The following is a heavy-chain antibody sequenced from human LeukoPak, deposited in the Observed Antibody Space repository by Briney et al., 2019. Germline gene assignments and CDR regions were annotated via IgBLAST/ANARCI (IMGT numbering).Heavy chain of an antibody. V-gene: IGHV4-61*02. D-gene: IGHD3-3*01. CDR3: ARDHDFWSGYFDY. Sequence: SHTLSLTCTVSGGSISSGSYYWSWIRQPAGKGLEWIGRIYTSGSTNYNPSLKSRVTISVDTSKNHFSLKLSSVTAADTAVYYCARDHDFWSGYFDYWGQGTLVTVSS. CDR2: IYTSGST. CDR1: GGSISSGSYY. J-gene: IGHJ4*02.